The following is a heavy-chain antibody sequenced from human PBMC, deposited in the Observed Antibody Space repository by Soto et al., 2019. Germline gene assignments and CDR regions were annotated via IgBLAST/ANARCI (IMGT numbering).Heavy chain of an antibody. D-gene: IGHD1-26*01. Sequence: QVQLVESGGGLVKPGGSLRVSCAASGFTFSDFYMSWIRQAPGKGLEWVSYISLSGTSTYYADSVKGRFTISRDNAKNSLSLQMSSRRAEDTAVYYCARAARFGVLVGTTPLDLWGQGTLVTVSS. J-gene: IGHJ5*02. V-gene: IGHV3-11*01. CDR2: ISLSGTST. CDR3: ARAARFGVLVGTTPLDL. CDR1: GFTFSDFY.